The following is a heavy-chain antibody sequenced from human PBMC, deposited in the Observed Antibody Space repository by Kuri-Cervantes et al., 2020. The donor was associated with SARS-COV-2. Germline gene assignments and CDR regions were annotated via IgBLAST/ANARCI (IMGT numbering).Heavy chain of an antibody. D-gene: IGHD1-26*01. CDR3: ASMPGATYYYYYMDD. CDR2: FDPEDGET. J-gene: IGHJ6*03. V-gene: IGHV1-24*01. CDR1: GYTHIELS. Sequence: ASVKVSCKVSGYTHIELSMHWVRQAPGKGPEWMGGFDPEDGETIYAQKFQGRVTMTEDTSTDTAHVELSSLRSEDTAVYYCASMPGATYYYYYMDDWGKGTTVTVSS.